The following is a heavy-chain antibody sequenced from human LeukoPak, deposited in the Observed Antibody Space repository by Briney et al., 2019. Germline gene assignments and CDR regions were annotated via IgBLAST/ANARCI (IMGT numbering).Heavy chain of an antibody. CDR1: GFTVSSNY. CDR2: IYRGGRT. D-gene: IGHD3-10*01. CDR3: AKVYGSGSY. J-gene: IGHJ4*02. V-gene: IGHV3-66*01. Sequence: GGSLRLSCAASGFTVSSNYMSWVRQAPAKGLEGVSVIYRGGRTYYANSVKGRFTVSRDISKNTLYLQMNSLRADDTAVYYCAKVYGSGSYWGQGTLVTVSS.